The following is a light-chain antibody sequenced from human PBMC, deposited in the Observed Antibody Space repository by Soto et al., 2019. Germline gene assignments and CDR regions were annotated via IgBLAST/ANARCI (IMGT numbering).Light chain of an antibody. CDR3: CSYAGSSTV. J-gene: IGLJ2*01. CDR1: SSDVGSYNL. CDR2: EGS. Sequence: QSVLTQPASVSGSPGQSITISCTGTSSDVGSYNLVSWYQQHPGKAPKLMIYEGSKRPSGVSNRFSGSKSGNTASLTISGLQAEDAAYYCCCSYAGSSTVFGGGTKVTVL. V-gene: IGLV2-23*01.